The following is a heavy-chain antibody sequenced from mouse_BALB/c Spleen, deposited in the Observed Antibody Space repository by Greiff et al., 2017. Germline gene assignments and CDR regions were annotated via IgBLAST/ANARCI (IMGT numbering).Heavy chain of an antibody. CDR2: IWGDGST. Sequence: VQLQESGPGLVAPSQSLSITCTVSGFSLTGYGVNWVRQPPGKGLEWLGMIWGDGSTDYNSALKSRLSISKDNSKSQVFLKMNSLQTDDTARYYCARVPYDYDSYYFDYWGQGTTLTVSS. D-gene: IGHD2-4*01. V-gene: IGHV2-6-7*01. CDR1: GFSLTGYG. J-gene: IGHJ2*01. CDR3: ARVPYDYDSYYFDY.